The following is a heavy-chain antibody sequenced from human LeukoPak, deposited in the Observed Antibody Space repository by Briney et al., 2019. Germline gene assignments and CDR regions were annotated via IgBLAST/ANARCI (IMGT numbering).Heavy chain of an antibody. D-gene: IGHD6-6*01. Sequence: PSETLSLTCTVSGGSISKYWSWIRQPPGKGLEWIGYIYYSGSTNYNPDLKSRVTILVDTSKNQVSLKLSSVTAADTAVYFCARDWGVEGRPGYMDVWGKGTTVTVSS. CDR3: ARDWGVEGRPGYMDV. J-gene: IGHJ6*03. CDR2: IYYSGST. V-gene: IGHV4-59*01. CDR1: GGSISKY.